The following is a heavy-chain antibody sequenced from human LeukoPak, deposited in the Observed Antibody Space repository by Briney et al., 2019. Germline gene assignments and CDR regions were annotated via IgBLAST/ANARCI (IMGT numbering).Heavy chain of an antibody. D-gene: IGHD3-22*01. Sequence: GGSLSLSCAASGFTFNSYSMNWVRKARGKGLEWVSSISSSCSYIYYADLVEGRFIISRDNAKNSLNLQMNSMRVEDTAMSYCARETGYDSGGYATNYFDYWGQGTLVTVSS. CDR2: ISSSCSYI. V-gene: IGHV3-21*01. CDR1: GFTFNSYS. CDR3: ARETGYDSGGYATNYFDY. J-gene: IGHJ4*02.